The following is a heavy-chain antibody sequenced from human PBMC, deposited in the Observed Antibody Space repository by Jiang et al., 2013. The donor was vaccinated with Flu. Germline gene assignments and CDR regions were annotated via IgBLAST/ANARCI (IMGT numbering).Heavy chain of an antibody. Sequence: VSSNSVAWNWIRQSPSRGLEWLGRTYYRSKWYNDYAVSVKSRITITPDTSKNQFSLQLTSVTPEDTAVYYCARRGDWNNGRGFFDSWGQGTLVTVSS. CDR1: VSSNSVA. V-gene: IGHV6-1*01. CDR2: TYYRSKWYN. CDR3: ARRGDWNNGRGFFDS. D-gene: IGHD1/OR15-1a*01. J-gene: IGHJ4*02.